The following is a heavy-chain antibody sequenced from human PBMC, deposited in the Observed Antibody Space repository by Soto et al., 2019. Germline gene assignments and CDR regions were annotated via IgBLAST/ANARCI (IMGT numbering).Heavy chain of an antibody. D-gene: IGHD3-10*01. Sequence: QVQLVQSGAEVKKPGSSVKVSCKASGGTFSSYAISWVRQAPGQGLEWMGGIIPIFGTANYAQKFQGRVTITADKSTSTASMELSSLRSEDTAVYYCARSQAYYGSGSYYKSVGGMDVWGQGTTVTVSS. CDR1: GGTFSSYA. J-gene: IGHJ6*02. V-gene: IGHV1-69*06. CDR3: ARSQAYYGSGSYYKSVGGMDV. CDR2: IIPIFGTA.